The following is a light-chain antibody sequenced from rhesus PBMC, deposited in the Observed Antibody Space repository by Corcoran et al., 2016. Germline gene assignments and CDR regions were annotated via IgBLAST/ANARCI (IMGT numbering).Light chain of an antibody. J-gene: IGKJ1*01. CDR2: GAS. CDR3: QQYNNWRT. Sequence: EIVMTQSPATLSLSPGERATLSCRASQSVRSHVAWYQQKLEQAPRLRIDGASSRAPGIPDRFSGSGSGTYFTLIISSMETEDVGVYYCQQYNNWRTFGQGTKVEIK. V-gene: IGKV3S9*01. CDR1: QSVRSH.